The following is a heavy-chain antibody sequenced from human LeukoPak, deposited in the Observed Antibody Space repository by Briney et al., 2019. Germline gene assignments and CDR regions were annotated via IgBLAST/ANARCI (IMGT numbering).Heavy chain of an antibody. CDR1: GYTFTGYY. D-gene: IGHD6-19*01. CDR2: INPNSGGT. Sequence: GASVKVSCKASGYTFTGYYMHWVRHAPGQGLEWIGWINPNSGGTNYAQKFQGRVTMTRDTSISTAYMELSSLRSDDTAVYYCASGSLETGSGCSYWGQGTLVTVSS. V-gene: IGHV1-2*02. CDR3: ASGSLETGSGCSY. J-gene: IGHJ4*02.